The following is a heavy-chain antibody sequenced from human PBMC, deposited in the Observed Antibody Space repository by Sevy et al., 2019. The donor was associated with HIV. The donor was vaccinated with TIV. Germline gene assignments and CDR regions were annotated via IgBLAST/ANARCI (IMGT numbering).Heavy chain of an antibody. V-gene: IGHV3-49*03. CDR1: GFTFADYT. J-gene: IGHJ3*02. CDR2: IRVKAFGAKA. CDR3: TREATLVRGVVTINDAFDI. D-gene: IGHD3-10*01. Sequence: GGSLRLSCTASGFTFADYTMSWFRQAPGRGLEWLSFIRVKAFGAKAEYAASVKGRFTISRDDSQSIAYLQMNGLKTEDTAFYYCTREATLVRGVVTINDAFDIWGQGTMVTVSS.